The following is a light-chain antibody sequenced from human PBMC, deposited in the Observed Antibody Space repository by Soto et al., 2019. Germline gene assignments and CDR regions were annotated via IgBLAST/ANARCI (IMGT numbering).Light chain of an antibody. Sequence: DIVMTQSPLSLPVIPGEPASISCRSSQSLLHSNGYNYLDWYLQKPGQSPQLLIYLGANRASGVPDRFSGSGSGTDFTLKISRVEAEDVGVYYCMQALQTPMYTFGQGTKVDIK. CDR1: QSLLHSNGYNY. CDR2: LGA. V-gene: IGKV2-28*01. J-gene: IGKJ2*01. CDR3: MQALQTPMYT.